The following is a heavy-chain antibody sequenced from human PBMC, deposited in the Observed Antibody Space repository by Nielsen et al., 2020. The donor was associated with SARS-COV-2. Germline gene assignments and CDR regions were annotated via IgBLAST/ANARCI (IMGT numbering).Heavy chain of an antibody. V-gene: IGHV1-3*01. J-gene: IGHJ1*01. CDR3: GTDFQF. CDR1: GYTFTNYV. CDR2: INGGSGNT. Sequence: ASVKVSCKVSGYTFTNYVMHWVRQAPGQGLEWMGWINGGSGNTKYSQKYQGRVTITRDTSASTVYMEMSSLSSEDTAVYYCGTDFQFWGQGTLVTVSS.